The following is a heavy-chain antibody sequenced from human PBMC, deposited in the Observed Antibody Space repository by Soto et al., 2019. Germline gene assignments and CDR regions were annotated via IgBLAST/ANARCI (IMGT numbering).Heavy chain of an antibody. D-gene: IGHD1-20*01. V-gene: IGHV1-69*12. CDR3: ARSLTGTYYYYGMDV. CDR2: IIPIFGTA. CDR1: GGTFSSYA. Sequence: QVQLVQSGAEVKKPGSSVKVSCKASGGTFSSYAINWVRQAPGQGLEWMGGIIPIFGTADYAQKFQGRVTITADESTSTAYMELSSLRAEDTAVYYCARSLTGTYYYYGMDVWGQGTTVTVSS. J-gene: IGHJ6*02.